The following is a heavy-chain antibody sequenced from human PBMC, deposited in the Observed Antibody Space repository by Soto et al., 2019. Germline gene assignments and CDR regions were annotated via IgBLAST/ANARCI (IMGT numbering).Heavy chain of an antibody. CDR1: GFTFRSYS. D-gene: IGHD4-4*01. V-gene: IGHV3-21*01. J-gene: IGHJ5*02. CDR2: ISSSSTSI. Sequence: EVHLVESGGVLVKPGGSLRLSCAASGFTFRSYSMNWVRQAPGQGREWVSSISSSSTSIYYADSLKGRFTISRDNAKNSLFLQMNSLRAEDTAVYYCARGSTVTSGGRWFDPWGRGTLVTVSS. CDR3: ARGSTVTSGGRWFDP.